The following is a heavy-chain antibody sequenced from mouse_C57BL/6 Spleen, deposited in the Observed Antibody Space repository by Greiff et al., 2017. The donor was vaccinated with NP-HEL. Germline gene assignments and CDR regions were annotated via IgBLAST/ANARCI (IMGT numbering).Heavy chain of an antibody. CDR3: ARPHSSGYDYAMDY. CDR2: ISNLAYSI. Sequence: EVKVVESGGGLVQPGGSLKLSCAASGFTFSDYGMAWVRQAPRKGPEWVAFISNLAYSIYYADTVTGRFTISRENAKNTLYLEMSSLRSEDTAMYYCARPHSSGYDYAMDYWGQGTSVTVSS. CDR1: GFTFSDYG. J-gene: IGHJ4*01. V-gene: IGHV5-15*01. D-gene: IGHD3-2*02.